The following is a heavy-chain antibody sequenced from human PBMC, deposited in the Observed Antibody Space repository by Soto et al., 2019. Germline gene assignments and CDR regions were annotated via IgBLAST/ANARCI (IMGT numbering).Heavy chain of an antibody. Sequence: PGASLRLSCVASGFTFRNYPVHWVRQAPGKGLEWVAVTSSDGNLKYYADSVKGRFTISRDNSKNTLYLQMSSLRIDDTAVYYCARQPVVGVWLNDYWGQGTLVTSPQ. J-gene: IGHJ4*02. CDR3: ARQPVVGVWLNDY. D-gene: IGHD6-6*01. CDR1: GFTFRNYP. V-gene: IGHV3-30-3*01. CDR2: TSSDGNLK.